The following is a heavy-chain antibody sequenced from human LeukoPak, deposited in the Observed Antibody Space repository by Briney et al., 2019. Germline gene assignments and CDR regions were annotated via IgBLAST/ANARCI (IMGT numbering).Heavy chain of an antibody. CDR1: GYTFTSYY. V-gene: IGHV1-46*01. CDR3: ARVRVEGVAVDY. Sequence: ASVKVSCTASGYTFTSYYMHWVRQAPGQGLEWMGIINSSGGSTSYAQKFQGRVTMTRDMSTSTVYMELSSLRSEDTAVYYCARVRVEGVAVDYWGQGTLVTVSS. J-gene: IGHJ4*02. D-gene: IGHD2-15*01. CDR2: INSSGGST.